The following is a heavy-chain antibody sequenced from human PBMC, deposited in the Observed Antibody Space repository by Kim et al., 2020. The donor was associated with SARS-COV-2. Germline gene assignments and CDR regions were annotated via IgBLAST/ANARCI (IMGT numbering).Heavy chain of an antibody. D-gene: IGHD7-27*01. J-gene: IGHJ5*02. Sequence: YNPSLKSRVTISVDTSKNQFSLKLSSVTAADTAVYYCARAGSNWDNWFDPWGQGTLVTVSS. CDR3: ARAGSNWDNWFDP. V-gene: IGHV4-59*01.